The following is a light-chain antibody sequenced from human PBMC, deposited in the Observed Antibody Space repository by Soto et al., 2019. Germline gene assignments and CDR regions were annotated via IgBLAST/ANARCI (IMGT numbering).Light chain of an antibody. J-gene: IGKJ4*01. CDR2: GAS. CDR3: QQYSDWAPIT. CDR1: QSVGTN. V-gene: IGKV3-15*01. Sequence: EIVMTQSPAALSLSPGERATLSCRASQSVGTNLAWYQQKPGQAPRPLIYGASARATDVPARFSGSGSGTDFTLTISSLQSEDFAVYYCQQYSDWAPITFGGGTQVEIK.